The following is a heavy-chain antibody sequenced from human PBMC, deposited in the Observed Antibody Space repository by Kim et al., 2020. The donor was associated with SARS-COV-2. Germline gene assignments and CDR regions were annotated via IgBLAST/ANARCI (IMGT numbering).Heavy chain of an antibody. CDR3: ATPDYSGWYYDY. V-gene: IGHV4-39*01. D-gene: IGHD2-15*01. Sequence: YYTPSLQRRVTLSVDTSKNQFSLRQSAVTAADTAVYYCATPDYSGWYYDYWGQGTLVTVSS. J-gene: IGHJ4*02.